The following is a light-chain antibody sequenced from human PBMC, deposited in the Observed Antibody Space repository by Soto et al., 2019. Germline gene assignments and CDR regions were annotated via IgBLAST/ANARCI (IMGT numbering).Light chain of an antibody. CDR2: LNSDGSH. CDR3: QTWGTGIRV. Sequence: QLVLTQSPSASASLGASVKLTCTLSSGHSSYAIAWHQQQPEKGPRYLMKLNSDGSHSKGDGIPARFSGSSSGAERYLTISSLQSEDAADYYCQTWGTGIRVFGTGTKVTVL. J-gene: IGLJ1*01. V-gene: IGLV4-69*01. CDR1: SGHSSYA.